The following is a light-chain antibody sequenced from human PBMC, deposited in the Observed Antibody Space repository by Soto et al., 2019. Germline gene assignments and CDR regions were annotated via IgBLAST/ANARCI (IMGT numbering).Light chain of an antibody. CDR1: RSVSSN. Sequence: EIVMTQSPATLSFSPGERATLSCRARRSVSSNLAWYQQKPDQAPRLLIYGASTRATGIPARFSGGGSGTEFTLTISRLQCEDFAVYYCEQYNIWPSWTFGLGNKVEFK. J-gene: IGKJ1*01. CDR3: EQYNIWPSWT. V-gene: IGKV3-15*01. CDR2: GAS.